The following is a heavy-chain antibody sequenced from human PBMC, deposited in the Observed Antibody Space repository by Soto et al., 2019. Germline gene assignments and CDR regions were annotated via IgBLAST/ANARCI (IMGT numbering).Heavy chain of an antibody. CDR3: ARGGAYGSGSSYGMDV. Sequence: PSETLSLTCTVSGGSISSGDYYWSWIRQPPGKGLEWIGYIYYSGSTYYNPSLKSRVTISVDTSKNQFSLKLSSVTAADTALYYCARGGAYGSGSSYGMDVWGQGTTVTVSS. D-gene: IGHD3-10*01. V-gene: IGHV4-30-4*01. J-gene: IGHJ6*02. CDR2: IYYSGST. CDR1: GGSISSGDYY.